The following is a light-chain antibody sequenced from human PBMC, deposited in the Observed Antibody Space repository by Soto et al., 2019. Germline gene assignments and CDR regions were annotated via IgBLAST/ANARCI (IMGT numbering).Light chain of an antibody. CDR1: QSVSSN. V-gene: IGKV3-15*01. CDR3: QQYNNWPPYT. J-gene: IGKJ2*01. CDR2: GAS. Sequence: EIVMTQSPATLSVSPGERATLSCGASQSVSSNLAWYQQKPGQAPRLLIYGASTRATGIPARFSGSGSGTECALTISSLQSEDFAVYYWQQYNNWPPYTFGQGTKREIK.